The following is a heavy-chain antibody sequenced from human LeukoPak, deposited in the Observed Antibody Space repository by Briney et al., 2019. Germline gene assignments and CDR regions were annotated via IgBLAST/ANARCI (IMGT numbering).Heavy chain of an antibody. J-gene: IGHJ4*02. V-gene: IGHV5-51*01. CDR3: ARQARDGSGSRGYSFDF. CDR1: GYSFTSYW. D-gene: IGHD3-10*01. Sequence: GESLKISFKGSGYSFTSYWIGWVRQMPGKGLEWMGIIYPGDSDTRYSPSFQGQVTISADKSISTAYLQWSSLKASDTAMYYCARQARDGSGSRGYSFDFWGQGTLVTVSS. CDR2: IYPGDSDT.